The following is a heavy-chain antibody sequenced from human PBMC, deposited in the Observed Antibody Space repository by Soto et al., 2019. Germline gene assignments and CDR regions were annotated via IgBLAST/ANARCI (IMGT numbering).Heavy chain of an antibody. CDR3: ARGGGVAGAFDI. D-gene: IGHD2-15*01. V-gene: IGHV3-33*01. CDR2: IWSDGTRK. Sequence: QVQLVESGGGVVQPGRSLTLSCTASGFTFNNYGMHWVRQAPGRGLEWVAVIWSDGTRKYYADSVKGRFTISRDISGDTLYLQMNSLRAEDTSTYYCARGGGVAGAFDIWGQGTMVTVSS. CDR1: GFTFNNYG. J-gene: IGHJ3*02.